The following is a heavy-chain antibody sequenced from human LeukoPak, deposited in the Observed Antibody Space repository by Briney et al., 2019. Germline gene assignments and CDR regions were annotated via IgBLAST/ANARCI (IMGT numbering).Heavy chain of an antibody. V-gene: IGHV4-39*01. D-gene: IGHD2-15*01. CDR2: IYYSGNT. Sequence: PSETLSLTCTVSGGAVSSGYYYWGWIRQSPGKGLEWIGSIYYSGNTYYNPSLKSRVTISVDTSKNQFSLKLSSVTAADTAVYYCARHRGSARGGSCLSQGQFDYWGQGTLVTVSS. CDR3: ARHRGSARGGSCLSQGQFDY. J-gene: IGHJ4*02. CDR1: GGAVSSGYYY.